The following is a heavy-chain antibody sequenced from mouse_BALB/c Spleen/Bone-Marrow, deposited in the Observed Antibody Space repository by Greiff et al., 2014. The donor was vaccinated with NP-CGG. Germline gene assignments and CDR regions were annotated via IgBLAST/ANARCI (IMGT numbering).Heavy chain of an antibody. CDR3: ARIWAYYAMDY. D-gene: IGHD4-1*01. Sequence: VQLQQSGGGLVQPGGSLKLSCAASGFTFSSYGMSWVRQTPDKRLELVATINSNGGSTYYPDSVKGRFTISRDNAKNTLYLQMSSLKSEDIAMYYCARIWAYYAMDYWGQGTSVTVSS. CDR2: INSNGGST. J-gene: IGHJ4*01. V-gene: IGHV5-6-3*01. CDR1: GFTFSSYG.